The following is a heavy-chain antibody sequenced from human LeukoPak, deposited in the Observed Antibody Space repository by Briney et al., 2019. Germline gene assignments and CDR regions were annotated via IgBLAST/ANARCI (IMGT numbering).Heavy chain of an antibody. J-gene: IGHJ6*03. CDR3: ARGALVGEPDMGPFSYYYMDV. V-gene: IGHV3-23*01. CDR2: ISGSGGST. Sequence: PGGSLRLSCAASGFTFSSYAMSWVRQAPGKGLEWVSAISGSGGSTYYADSVKGRFTISRDNSKNTLYLQMNSLRAEDTAVYYCARGALVGEPDMGPFSYYYMDVWGKGTTVTISS. CDR1: GFTFSSYA. D-gene: IGHD3-10*01.